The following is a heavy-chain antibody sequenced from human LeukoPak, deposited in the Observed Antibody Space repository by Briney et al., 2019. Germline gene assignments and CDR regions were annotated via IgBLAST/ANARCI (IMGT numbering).Heavy chain of an antibody. Sequence: SETLSLTCTVSGGSINDASWNWIRKPPGQGLEWIGYIYHSGGTNYNPSLRSRVTISLDTSKNQFSLKLSSVTAADTAVYCCARVGTYYRSLDSWGQGTLVTVSS. D-gene: IGHD3-10*01. J-gene: IGHJ4*02. CDR1: GGSINDAS. CDR3: ARVGTYYRSLDS. V-gene: IGHV4-59*01. CDR2: IYHSGGT.